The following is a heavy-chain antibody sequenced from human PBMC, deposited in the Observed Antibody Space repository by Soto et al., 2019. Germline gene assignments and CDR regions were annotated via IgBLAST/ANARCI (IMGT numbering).Heavy chain of an antibody. CDR1: GGTFSSYA. CDR2: IIPIFGTA. CDR3: ALRNWYSSSWYKPINYYYGMDV. V-gene: IGHV1-69*01. D-gene: IGHD6-13*01. Sequence: QVQLVQSGAEVKKPGSSVKVSCKASGGTFSSYAISWVRQAPGQGLEWMGGIIPIFGTANYAQKFQGRVTITADEYTSTAYLELSSLRSEDTAVYYCALRNWYSSSWYKPINYYYGMDVWGQGTTVTVSS. J-gene: IGHJ6*02.